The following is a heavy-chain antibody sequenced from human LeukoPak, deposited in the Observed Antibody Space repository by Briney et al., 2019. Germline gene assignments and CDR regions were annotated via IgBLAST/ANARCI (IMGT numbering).Heavy chain of an antibody. CDR2: ISYDGSNK. Sequence: GGSLRLSCAASGFTFSSYGMHWVRQAPGKGLEWVAVISYDGSNKYYADSVKGRFTISRDNSKNTLYLQMNSPRAEDTAVYYCAKGEGNYYDSSGYYYDWDYWGQGTLVTVSS. CDR1: GFTFSSYG. V-gene: IGHV3-30*18. CDR3: AKGEGNYYDSSGYYYDWDY. J-gene: IGHJ4*02. D-gene: IGHD3-22*01.